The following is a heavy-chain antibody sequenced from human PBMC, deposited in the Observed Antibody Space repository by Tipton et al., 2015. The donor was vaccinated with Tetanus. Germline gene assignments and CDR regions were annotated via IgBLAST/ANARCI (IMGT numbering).Heavy chain of an antibody. D-gene: IGHD2-21*02. V-gene: IGHV4-39*01. CDR3: ARTADNWFDP. CDR2: IYYNGNT. J-gene: IGHJ5*02. CDR1: GGSLSSGTYY. Sequence: TVSLTCTVSGGSLSSGTYYWDWIRQPPGKGLEWIGNIYYNGNTLQNPSLKSRVTISLDTSKNQFSLKLRSVTAADTAVYYCARTADNWFDPWGQGTLVTVSS.